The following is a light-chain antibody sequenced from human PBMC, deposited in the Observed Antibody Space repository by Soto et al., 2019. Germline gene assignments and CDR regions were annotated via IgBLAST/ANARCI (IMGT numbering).Light chain of an antibody. CDR2: DVS. J-gene: IGLJ1*01. CDR1: SSDVGGYNY. CDR3: SSYTSSSTPFV. Sequence: ALTQPASGSGSPGQSITISYTGTSSDVGGYNYVSWYQQHPGKAPKLMIYDVSNRPSGVSNRFSGSKSGNTASLTISGLQAEDEADYYCSSYTSSSTPFVFGTGTKVTVL. V-gene: IGLV2-14*01.